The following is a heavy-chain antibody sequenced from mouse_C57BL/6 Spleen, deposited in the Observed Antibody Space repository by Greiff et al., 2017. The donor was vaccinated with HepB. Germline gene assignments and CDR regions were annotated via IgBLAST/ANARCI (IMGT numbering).Heavy chain of an antibody. J-gene: IGHJ2*01. Sequence: VQLQQSGPELVKPGASVKISCKASGYTFTDYYMNWVKQSHGKSLEWIGDINPNNGGTSYNQKFKGKATLTVDKSSSTAYMELRSLTSEDSAVYYCAREGTTVVPLGYWGQGTTLTVSS. V-gene: IGHV1-26*01. CDR3: AREGTTVVPLGY. D-gene: IGHD1-1*01. CDR2: INPNNGGT. CDR1: GYTFTDYY.